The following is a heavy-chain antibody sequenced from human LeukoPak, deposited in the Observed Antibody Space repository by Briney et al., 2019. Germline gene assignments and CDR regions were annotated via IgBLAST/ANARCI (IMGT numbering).Heavy chain of an antibody. Sequence: PGGSLRLSCAASGFTFSSYSMNWVRQAPGKGLEWVSSISSSSSYIYYADSVKGRFTISRDNSKNTVYLQLNSLRAEDTAVYYCATTGGSWYDGSFDYWGQGTLVTVSS. CDR1: GFTFSSYS. V-gene: IGHV3-21*01. CDR2: ISSSSSYI. CDR3: ATTGGSWYDGSFDY. D-gene: IGHD6-13*01. J-gene: IGHJ4*02.